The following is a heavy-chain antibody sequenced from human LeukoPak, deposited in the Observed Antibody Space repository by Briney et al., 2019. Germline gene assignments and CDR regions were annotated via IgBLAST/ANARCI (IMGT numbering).Heavy chain of an antibody. D-gene: IGHD5-24*01. J-gene: IGHJ4*02. CDR2: IYSGGDT. V-gene: IGHV3-66*01. CDR1: GVPACKTL. Sequence: GGPLGLSCAPPGVPACKTLLLWVAGAPGRGWWWVSLIYSGGDTHYADSVKGRFTISRDNSKNTLYLQMNNLRAEDTAVYYCARDPPAVAINTYGWGQGTLVTVSS. CDR3: ARDPPAVAINTYG.